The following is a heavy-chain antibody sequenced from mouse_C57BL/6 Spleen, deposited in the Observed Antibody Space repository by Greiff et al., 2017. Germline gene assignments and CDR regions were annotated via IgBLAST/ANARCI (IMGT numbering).Heavy chain of an antibody. CDR2: IHPNSGST. D-gene: IGHD1-1*01. CDR1: GYTFTSYW. J-gene: IGHJ1*03. CDR3: ARPYYYGSSYGYFDV. Sequence: QVQLQQPGAELVKPGASVKLSCKASGYTFTSYWMHWVKQRPGQGLEWIGMIHPNSGSTNYNEKFKSKATLTVDKSSSPAYMQLSSLTSEDSAVYYCARPYYYGSSYGYFDVWGTGTTVTVSS. V-gene: IGHV1-64*01.